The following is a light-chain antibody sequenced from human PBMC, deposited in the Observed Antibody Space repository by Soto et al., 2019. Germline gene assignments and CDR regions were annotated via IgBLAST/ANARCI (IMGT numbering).Light chain of an antibody. V-gene: IGKV1-9*01. CDR3: QQLNSYPLT. Sequence: DIPLTQSPSFLSASVGDKVTITCRASQAISSSLAWYQQNPGKAPKPLIYGASTLQSGVPSRFSGSGSGTEFTLTIGSLQPEDFATYYCQQLNSYPLTFGGGAKVEMK. CDR2: GAS. CDR1: QAISSS. J-gene: IGKJ4*01.